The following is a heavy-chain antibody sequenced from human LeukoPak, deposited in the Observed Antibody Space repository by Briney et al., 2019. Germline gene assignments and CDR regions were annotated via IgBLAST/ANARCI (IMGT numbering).Heavy chain of an antibody. CDR2: IWYDGSNK. CDR3: ARGGRTTWHGMDV. V-gene: IGHV3-33*08. D-gene: IGHD4-17*01. CDR1: GFTFDGYD. J-gene: IGHJ6*02. Sequence: GGSLRLSCAASGFTFDGYDMHWVRQAPGKGLEWVAVIWYDGSNKNYADSVKGRFTISRDNSKNTLYLQMNSLRAEDTAVYYCARGGRTTWHGMDVWGQGTTVTVSS.